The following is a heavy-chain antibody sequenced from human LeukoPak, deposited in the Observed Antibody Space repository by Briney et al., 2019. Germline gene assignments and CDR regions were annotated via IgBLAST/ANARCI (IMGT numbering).Heavy chain of an antibody. V-gene: IGHV3-21*01. CDR3: ARVHTLITQGWVDY. D-gene: IGHD3-16*01. CDR1: GFTFSDYY. Sequence: GGSLRLSCAASGFTFSDYYMNWVRQAPGKGLEWVSSISSSSSYIYYADSVKGRFTISRDNAKNSLYLQMNSLRAEDTAVYYCARVHTLITQGWVDYWGQGTLVTVSS. J-gene: IGHJ4*02. CDR2: ISSSSSYI.